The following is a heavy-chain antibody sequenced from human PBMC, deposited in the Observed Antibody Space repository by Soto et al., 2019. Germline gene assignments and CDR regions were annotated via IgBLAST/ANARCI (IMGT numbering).Heavy chain of an antibody. J-gene: IGHJ6*02. CDR2: ISWNSGSI. Sequence: EVPLVESGGGLVQPGRSLRLSCAASGFTFDDYAMHWVRQAPGKGLEWVSGISWNSGSIGYADSVKGRFTISRDNAKNSLYLQMNSLRAEDTALYYCAKDAITMVRGVISYYGMDVWGQGNTVTVSS. V-gene: IGHV3-9*01. D-gene: IGHD3-10*01. CDR3: AKDAITMVRGVISYYGMDV. CDR1: GFTFDDYA.